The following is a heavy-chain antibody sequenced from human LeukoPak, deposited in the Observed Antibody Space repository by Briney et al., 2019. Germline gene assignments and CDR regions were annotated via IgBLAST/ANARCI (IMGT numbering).Heavy chain of an antibody. Sequence: PGGSLRLSCAASGFIFRDYHMSWIRQAPGKGLEWVSYISSSGSTIYYADSVKGRFTISRDNAKNSLYLQMNSLRAEDTAVYYCARDRGITMVRGVRYYYYGMDVWGQGTTVTVSS. CDR2: ISSSGSTI. V-gene: IGHV3-11*01. D-gene: IGHD3-10*01. CDR1: GFIFRDYH. J-gene: IGHJ6*02. CDR3: ARDRGITMVRGVRYYYYGMDV.